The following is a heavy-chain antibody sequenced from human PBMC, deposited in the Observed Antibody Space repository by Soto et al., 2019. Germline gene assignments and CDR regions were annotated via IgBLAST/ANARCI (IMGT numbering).Heavy chain of an antibody. V-gene: IGHV3-23*01. D-gene: IGHD4-17*01. J-gene: IGHJ6*03. Sequence: GSLRLSCAASGFTFSSYAMSWVRQAPGKGLEWVSAISGSGGSTYYADSVKGRFTISRDNSKNTLYLQMNSLRAEDTAVYYCARGTDYYYYMDVWGKGTTLTVSS. CDR2: ISGSGGST. CDR3: ARGTDYYYYMDV. CDR1: GFTFSSYA.